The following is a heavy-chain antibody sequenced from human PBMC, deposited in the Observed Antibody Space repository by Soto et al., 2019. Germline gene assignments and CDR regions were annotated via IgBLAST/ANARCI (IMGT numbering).Heavy chain of an antibody. J-gene: IGHJ3*02. Sequence: SETLSLTCTVSGGSISSSSYYWGWIRQPPGKGLEWIGSIYYSGSTYYNPSLKSRVTISVDTSKNQFSLKLSSVTAADTAVYYCALYDFWSGYYHFDIWGQGTMVTVSS. D-gene: IGHD3-3*01. CDR1: GGSISSSSYY. CDR3: ALYDFWSGYYHFDI. V-gene: IGHV4-39*01. CDR2: IYYSGST.